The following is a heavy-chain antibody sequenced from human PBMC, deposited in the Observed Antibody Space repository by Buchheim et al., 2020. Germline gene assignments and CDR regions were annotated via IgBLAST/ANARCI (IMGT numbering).Heavy chain of an antibody. J-gene: IGHJ4*02. V-gene: IGHV4-59*06. CDR1: GGSITNFY. D-gene: IGHD3-9*01. Sequence: QVQLRESGPGLMKPSETLSLTCTVSGGSITNFYWSWIRQPAGKGLEWIGYIYYSGITYYNPSLKSRVTMSVDTSKNQFSLKLSSVTAADTAVYYCVRGSHYDVLTGYQEYYFDYWGQGT. CDR2: IYYSGIT. CDR3: VRGSHYDVLTGYQEYYFDY.